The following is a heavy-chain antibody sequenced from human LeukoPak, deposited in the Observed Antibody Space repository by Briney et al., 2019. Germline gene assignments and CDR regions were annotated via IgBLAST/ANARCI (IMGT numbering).Heavy chain of an antibody. Sequence: QPGGSLRLSCAASGFTFSRYWMHWVRHAPGKGLVWVSRINSDESDTSYADSVKGRFTISRDNAKNTLYLQMNSLRAEDTAVYYCARDGSLPDYWGQGTLVTVSS. CDR2: INSDESDT. CDR1: GFTFSRYW. CDR3: ARDGSLPDY. J-gene: IGHJ4*02. V-gene: IGHV3-74*01.